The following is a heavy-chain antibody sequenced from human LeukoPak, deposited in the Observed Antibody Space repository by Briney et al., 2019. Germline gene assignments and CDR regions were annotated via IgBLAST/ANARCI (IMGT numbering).Heavy chain of an antibody. D-gene: IGHD7-27*01. V-gene: IGHV3-74*01. CDR2: MNSDGSTT. CDR3: VRALMGTSDH. CDR1: GFTFSRGW. Sequence: PGGSLRLSCAASGFTFSRGWMHWVRQAPGKGLVWVSRMNSDGSTTNYADSVKGRFTISGDNAKNTLYLQMNSLRAEDTAVYYCVRALMGTSDHWGQGSLVTVSS. J-gene: IGHJ4*02.